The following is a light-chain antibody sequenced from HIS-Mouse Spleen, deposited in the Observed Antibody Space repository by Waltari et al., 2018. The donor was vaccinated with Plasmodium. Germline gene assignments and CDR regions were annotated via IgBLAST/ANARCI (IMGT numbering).Light chain of an antibody. CDR1: QSISNY. CDR3: QQSYSTCT. J-gene: IGKJ1*01. V-gene: IGKV1-39*01. CDR2: AAS. Sequence: DIQMTQSPSSLSASVGDRVTITCRASQSISNYLNWYQQKPGKAPKFLIYAASTLQSGVPSRFSGSGSGTDFTLTISSLQPEDFATYYCQQSYSTCTFGQGTKVEIK.